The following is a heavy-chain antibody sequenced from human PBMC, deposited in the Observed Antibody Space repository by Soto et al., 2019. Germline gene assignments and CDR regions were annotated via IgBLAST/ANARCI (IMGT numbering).Heavy chain of an antibody. D-gene: IGHD4-17*01. Sequence: ASVKVSCKASGYTFTSYGISWVRQAPGQGLEWMGWISAYNGNTNYAQKLQGRVTMTTDTSTSTAYMELRSLRSDDTAVYYCARDNPVPTVTTDFHYWGQRTLVTVSS. CDR3: ARDNPVPTVTTDFHY. CDR2: ISAYNGNT. V-gene: IGHV1-18*01. J-gene: IGHJ4*02. CDR1: GYTFTSYG.